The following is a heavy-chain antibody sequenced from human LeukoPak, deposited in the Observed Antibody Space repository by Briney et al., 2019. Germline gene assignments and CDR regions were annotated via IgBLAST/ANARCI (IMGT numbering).Heavy chain of an antibody. CDR3: ARDRYWNDVEDEGWFDP. D-gene: IGHD1-1*01. CDR1: GYTFTSYA. J-gene: IGHJ5*02. Sequence: GASVKVSCKASGYTFTSYAMNWVRQAPGQGLEWMGWINPNSGGTNYAQKFQGRVTMARDTSISTAYMELSRLRSDDTAVYYCARDRYWNDVEDEGWFDPWGQGTLVTVSS. CDR2: INPNSGGT. V-gene: IGHV1-2*02.